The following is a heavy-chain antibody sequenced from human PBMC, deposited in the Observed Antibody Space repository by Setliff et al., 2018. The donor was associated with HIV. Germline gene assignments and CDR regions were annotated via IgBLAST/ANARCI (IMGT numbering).Heavy chain of an antibody. CDR3: ASLTDYGGDSGSH. Sequence: PSETLSLTCAVYGGSFSDYSWNWTRQPPGKGLEWIGEINHSGSTTYNPSLKSRVSLSVDTSKNQFSLRLSAVTAADTAVYYCASLTDYGGDSGSHWGQGTLVTVSS. D-gene: IGHD4-17*01. J-gene: IGHJ4*02. CDR1: GGSFSDYS. CDR2: INHSGST. V-gene: IGHV4-34*01.